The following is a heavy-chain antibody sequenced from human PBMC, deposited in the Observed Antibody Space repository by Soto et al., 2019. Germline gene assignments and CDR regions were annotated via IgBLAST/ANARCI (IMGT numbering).Heavy chain of an antibody. CDR2: INHSGST. D-gene: IGHD2-2*01. Sequence: QVQLQQWGAGLLKPSETLSLTCAVYGGSFSDFYWNCIRQPPGKGLEWIGEINHSGSTSYNPSLKSRGTISVDTSKNQISLKLTSVTAADTAVYYCARGPRVVWVVPTAQRDVFDIWGQGTMVTVSS. CDR1: GGSFSDFY. V-gene: IGHV4-34*01. CDR3: ARGPRVVWVVPTAQRDVFDI. J-gene: IGHJ3*02.